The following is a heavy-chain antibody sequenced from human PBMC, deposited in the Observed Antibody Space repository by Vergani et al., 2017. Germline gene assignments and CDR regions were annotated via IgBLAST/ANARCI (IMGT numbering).Heavy chain of an antibody. D-gene: IGHD3-10*01. J-gene: IGHJ6*03. CDR1: GYTFTSYD. V-gene: IGHV1-8*02. Sequence: QVPLVQSGAEVKKPGASVKVSCKASGYTFTSYDINWVRQATGQGLEWMGWMNPNSGNTGYAQKFQGRVTMTRNTSISTAYMELSSLRSEDTAVYYCARDYDYYYYMDVWGKGTTVTVSS. CDR2: MNPNSGNT. CDR3: ARDYDYYYYMDV.